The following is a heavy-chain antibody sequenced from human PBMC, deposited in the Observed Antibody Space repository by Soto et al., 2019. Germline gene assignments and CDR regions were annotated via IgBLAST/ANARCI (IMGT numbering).Heavy chain of an antibody. CDR1: GFTFSSYG. D-gene: IGHD4-17*01. V-gene: IGHV3-33*01. Sequence: QVQLVESGGGVVQPGRSLRLSCAASGFTFSSYGMHWVRQAPGKGLEWVAVIWYDGSNKYYADSVKGRFTISRDNSKNTLYLQMNSLRAEDTAVYYCARDAHYGDNYFNYYGMDVWGQGTTVTVSS. CDR2: IWYDGSNK. J-gene: IGHJ6*02. CDR3: ARDAHYGDNYFNYYGMDV.